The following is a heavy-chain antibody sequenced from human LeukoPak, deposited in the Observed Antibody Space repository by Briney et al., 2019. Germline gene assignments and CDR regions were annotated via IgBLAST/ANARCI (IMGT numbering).Heavy chain of an antibody. J-gene: IGHJ3*02. CDR3: AREDSSGAFDI. V-gene: IGHV3-33*01. CDR1: GFTFRSYD. CDR2: VWYDESNK. D-gene: IGHD3-22*01. Sequence: GGSLRLSCAASGFTFRSYDMHWVRHAPGKGLELVAVVWYDESNKYYVDSVKGRFTISRDNSKNTLYLQMNSLRVEDTALYYCAREDSSGAFDIWGQGTMVTVSS.